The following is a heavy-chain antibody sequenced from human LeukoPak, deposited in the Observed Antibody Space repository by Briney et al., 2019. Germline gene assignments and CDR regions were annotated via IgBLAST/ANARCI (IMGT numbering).Heavy chain of an antibody. CDR2: ISSSGSTI. J-gene: IGHJ4*02. Sequence: PGGSLRLSCAASGFTFSSYEMNWVRQAPGKGLEWVSYISSSGSTIYYADSVKGRFTISRDNAKNSLYLQMNSLRAEDTAVYYCARFSRVEWSFWGQGTLVTVSS. CDR1: GFTFSSYE. D-gene: IGHD3-3*01. V-gene: IGHV3-48*03. CDR3: ARFSRVEWSF.